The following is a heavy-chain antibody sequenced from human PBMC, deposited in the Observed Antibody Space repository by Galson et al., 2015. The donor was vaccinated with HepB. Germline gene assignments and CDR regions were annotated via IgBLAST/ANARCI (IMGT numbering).Heavy chain of an antibody. CDR3: ATPTAGIAAAGTWRDLNYYYYGMDV. J-gene: IGHJ6*02. Sequence: SVKVSCKVSGYTLTELSMHWVRQAPGKGLEWMGGFDPEDGETIYAQKFQGRVTMTEDTSTDTAYMELSSLRSEDTAVYYCATPTAGIAAAGTWRDLNYYYYGMDVWGQGTTVTVSS. CDR2: FDPEDGET. CDR1: GYTLTELS. V-gene: IGHV1-24*01. D-gene: IGHD6-13*01.